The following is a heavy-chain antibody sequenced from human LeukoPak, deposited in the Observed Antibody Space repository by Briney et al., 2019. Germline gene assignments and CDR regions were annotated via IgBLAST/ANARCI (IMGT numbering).Heavy chain of an antibody. Sequence: PGGSLRLSCAASGFTFSSYEMNWVRQAPGKGLEWVSYISSSGSTIYYADSVKGRFTISRDNAKNSLYLQMNTLSAEHTAVYYCATQEQQLPLKYWGQGTLVTVSS. CDR2: ISSSGSTI. V-gene: IGHV3-48*03. CDR1: GFTFSSYE. CDR3: ATQEQQLPLKY. D-gene: IGHD6-13*01. J-gene: IGHJ4*02.